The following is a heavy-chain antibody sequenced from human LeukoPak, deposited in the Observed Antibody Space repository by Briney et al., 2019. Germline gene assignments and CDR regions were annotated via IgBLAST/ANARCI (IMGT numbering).Heavy chain of an antibody. J-gene: IGHJ3*02. CDR1: GGSFSGYY. V-gene: IGHV4-34*01. Sequence: SETLSLTCAVYGGSFSGYYWSWIRQPPGKGLEWIGEINHSGSTNYNPSLKSRVTISVDTSKNQFSLKLSSVTAADTAVYYCARVWGTYPGWDAFDTWGQGTMVTVSS. CDR3: ARVWGTYPGWDAFDT. D-gene: IGHD3-16*01. CDR2: INHSGST.